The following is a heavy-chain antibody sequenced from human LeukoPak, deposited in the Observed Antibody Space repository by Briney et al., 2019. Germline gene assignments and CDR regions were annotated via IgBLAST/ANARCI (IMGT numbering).Heavy chain of an antibody. J-gene: IGHJ6*02. CDR2: VYHSGGT. V-gene: IGHV4-30-2*01. CDR3: ARDGVRFGDYYGMDV. Sequence: RPSQTLSLTCGVSGGSVNSGFSWSWIRRPPGKGLEWIGCVYHSGGTHYNSSLKSRVTISLDKSKNEVSLTLSSVTAADTAVYYCARDGVRFGDYYGMDVWGQGATVIVSS. D-gene: IGHD3-10*01. CDR1: GGSVNSGFS.